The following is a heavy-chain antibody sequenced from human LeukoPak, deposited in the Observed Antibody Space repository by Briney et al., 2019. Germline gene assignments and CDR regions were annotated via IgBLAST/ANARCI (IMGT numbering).Heavy chain of an antibody. V-gene: IGHV3-30*03. CDR3: ARDRKSTWSFDY. CDR1: GFTFSSYG. Sequence: PGGSLRLSCAASGFTFSSYGMHLVRQAPGKGLEWVAVISHDGNNKHYADSVKGRFTISRDNSKNTLYLQMNSLRPEDTAVYSCARDRKSTWSFDYWGQGILVTVSS. D-gene: IGHD6-13*01. CDR2: ISHDGNNK. J-gene: IGHJ4*02.